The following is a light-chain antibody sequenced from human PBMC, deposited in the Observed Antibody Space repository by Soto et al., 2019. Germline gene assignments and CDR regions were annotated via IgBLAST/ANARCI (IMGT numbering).Light chain of an antibody. CDR3: AAWDDSLSAFYV. V-gene: IGLV1-47*02. CDR2: SNN. Sequence: SVLTQPPSASGTPGQRFTISCSGSSSNIGSNYVYWYQQLPGTAPKLLIYSNNQRPSGVPDRFSGSKSGTSASLAISGLRSEDEADYYCAAWDDSLSAFYVFGTGTKVTVL. J-gene: IGLJ1*01. CDR1: SSNIGSNY.